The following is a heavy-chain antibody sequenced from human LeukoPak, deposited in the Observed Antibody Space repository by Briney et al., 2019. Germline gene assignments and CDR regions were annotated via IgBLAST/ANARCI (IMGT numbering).Heavy chain of an antibody. D-gene: IGHD1/OR15-1a*01. V-gene: IGHV1-69*06. CDR1: GGTFSSYA. CDR3: ARVMNREGTNY. CDR2: IIPVFGTA. Sequence: SVKVSCKASGGTFSSYAISWVRQAPGQGPEWMGGIIPVFGTANYAQKFQGRVTITAAKSTSTAYMELSSLRSDDTAVYYCARVMNREGTNYWGQGTLVTVSS. J-gene: IGHJ4*02.